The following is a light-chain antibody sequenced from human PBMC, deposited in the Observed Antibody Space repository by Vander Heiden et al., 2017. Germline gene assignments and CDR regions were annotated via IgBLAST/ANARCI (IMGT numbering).Light chain of an antibody. CDR1: NIGSKN. CDR2: RDS. V-gene: IGLV3-9*01. Sequence: VSVALGQTARITCGGNNIGSKNVHWYQQKPGQAPVLVIYRDSNRPPGIPERFSGSNSGNTATLTISRAQAGDEADYYCQVWDSSTVVFGGGTKLTVL. J-gene: IGLJ2*01. CDR3: QVWDSSTVV.